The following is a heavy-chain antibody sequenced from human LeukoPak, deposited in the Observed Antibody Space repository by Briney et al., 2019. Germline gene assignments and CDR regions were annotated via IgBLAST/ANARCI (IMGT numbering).Heavy chain of an antibody. CDR3: CRHLYSAYDLGGDWFPP. Sequence: ASVKVSFKASGYTFTIYGISWGRHRPGQGLGLVGLRSAYNGNTNYAQKLQGRVTMTTDTSTRTPYMLMMSSRSADSTVYYCCRHLYSAYDLGGDWFPPWGQATLVTVSS. D-gene: IGHD5-12*01. CDR1: GYTFTIYG. J-gene: IGHJ5*02. V-gene: IGHV1-18*01. CDR2: RSAYNGNT.